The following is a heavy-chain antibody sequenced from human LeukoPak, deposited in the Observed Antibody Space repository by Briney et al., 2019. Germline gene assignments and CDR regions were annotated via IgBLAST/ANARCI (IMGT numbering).Heavy chain of an antibody. CDR2: IYYSGST. CDR1: GGSISSYY. CDR3: ARETENDDIVVVPAPSRWFDP. D-gene: IGHD2-2*01. J-gene: IGHJ5*02. V-gene: IGHV4-59*01. Sequence: SETLSLTCTVSGGSISSYYWSWIRQPAGKGLEWIGYIYYSGSTNYNPSLKSRVTISVDTSKNQFSLKLSSVTAADTAVYYCARETENDDIVVVPAPSRWFDPWGQGTLVTVSS.